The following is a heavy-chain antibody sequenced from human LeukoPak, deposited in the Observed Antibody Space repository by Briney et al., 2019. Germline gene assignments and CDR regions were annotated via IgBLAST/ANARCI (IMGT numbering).Heavy chain of an antibody. V-gene: IGHV1-18*01. CDR1: GYTFTSYG. J-gene: IGHJ3*02. D-gene: IGHD3-10*01. CDR3: ATSRAYGSGSRDAFDI. CDR2: ISAYNGNT. Sequence: RASVKVSCKASGYTFTSYGISWVRQAPGQGLEWMGWISAYNGNTNYAQKLQGRVTMTTDTSTSTAYMELRSLRSDDTAVYYCATSRAYGSGSRDAFDIWGQGTMVTVSS.